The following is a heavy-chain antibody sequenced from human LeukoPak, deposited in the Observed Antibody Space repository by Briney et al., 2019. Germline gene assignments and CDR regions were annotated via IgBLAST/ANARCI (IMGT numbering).Heavy chain of an antibody. CDR1: GGSISSYY. J-gene: IGHJ3*02. Sequence: PLETLSLTCTVSGGSISSYYWSWIRQPPGKGLEGIGYIYYSGSTNYNPSLKSRVTISVDTSKNHFSLKLSSVTAADTAVYYCARAPGYYDILTGLQEPAFDIWGQGTMVTVSS. V-gene: IGHV4-59*01. CDR2: IYYSGST. D-gene: IGHD3-9*01. CDR3: ARAPGYYDILTGLQEPAFDI.